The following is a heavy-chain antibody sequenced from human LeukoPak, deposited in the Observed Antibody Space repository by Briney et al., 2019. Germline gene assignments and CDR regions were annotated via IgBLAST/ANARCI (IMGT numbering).Heavy chain of an antibody. CDR2: MYYSGST. D-gene: IGHD5-24*01. V-gene: IGHV4-39*07. J-gene: IGHJ4*02. Sequence: PSETLSLTCTVSSGSISSTSYYWGWIRQPPGMGLEWIGSMYYSGSTYYNPSLKSRVTISVDTSKSQSSLKLSSVTAADTAVYYWGRKMGFPRGGFDLRDQGTLVTVSS. CDR3: GRKMGFPRGGFDL. CDR1: SGSISSTSYY.